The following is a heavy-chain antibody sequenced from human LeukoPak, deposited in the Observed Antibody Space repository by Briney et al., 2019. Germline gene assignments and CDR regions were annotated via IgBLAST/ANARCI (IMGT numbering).Heavy chain of an antibody. CDR1: GYSFTSQW. CDR3: ARHGKYSSGSHHFDY. Sequence: GESLKISFKGSGYSFTSQWIGWVRPMPGKGLEWMGIIYPGDSDTRYSPSFRGQVTISADKSISTAYLQWSSLKPSDTAIYYCARHGKYSSGSHHFDYWGQGTLVTVSS. D-gene: IGHD6-19*01. V-gene: IGHV5-51*01. CDR2: IYPGDSDT. J-gene: IGHJ4*02.